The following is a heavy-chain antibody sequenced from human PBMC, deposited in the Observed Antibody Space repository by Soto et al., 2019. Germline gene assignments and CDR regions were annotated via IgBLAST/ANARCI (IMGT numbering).Heavy chain of an antibody. Sequence: TLSLTCTVSGASITSGDYYWSWIRQSPGKGLEWLALIYWDDDKRYSPSLKSRLTITKDTSKNQVVLTMTNMDPVDTATYYCAHRRDPVRGVDDNWFDPWGQGTLVTVSS. CDR1: GASITSGDYY. V-gene: IGHV2-5*08. CDR3: AHRRDPVRGVDDNWFDP. J-gene: IGHJ5*02. CDR2: IYWDDDK. D-gene: IGHD3-10*01.